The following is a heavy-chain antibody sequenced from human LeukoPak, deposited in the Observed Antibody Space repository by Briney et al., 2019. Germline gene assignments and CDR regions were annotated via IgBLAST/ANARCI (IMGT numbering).Heavy chain of an antibody. CDR1: GGSFSGYY. J-gene: IGHJ4*02. V-gene: IGHV4-34*01. CDR2: INHSGST. CDR3: ARGPNSSSSY. D-gene: IGHD6-6*01. Sequence: SETLSLTCAVYGGSFSGYYWSWIRQPPGNGLEWIGEINHSGSTNYNPSLKSRVTISVDTSKNQFSLKLSSVTAADTAVYYCARGPNSSSSYWGQGTLVTVSS.